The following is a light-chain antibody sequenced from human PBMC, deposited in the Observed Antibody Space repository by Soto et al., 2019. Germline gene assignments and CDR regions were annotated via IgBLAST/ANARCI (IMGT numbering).Light chain of an antibody. V-gene: IGLV2-14*01. J-gene: IGLJ1*01. CDR1: SSDVGSYDY. Sequence: QSVLTQPASVSGSPGQSITISCTGTSSDVGSYDYVSWYQQHPGKAPKPMIYEVSNRPSGVSTRFSGSRSGTTASLTISGLEAEDEAGYSCSSYTRSGAYIFGAGTKVTVL. CDR3: SSYTRSGAYI. CDR2: EVS.